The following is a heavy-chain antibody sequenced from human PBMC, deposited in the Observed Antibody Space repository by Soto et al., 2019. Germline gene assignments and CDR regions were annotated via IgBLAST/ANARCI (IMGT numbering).Heavy chain of an antibody. J-gene: IGHJ6*02. D-gene: IGHD3-3*01. CDR3: ARDVTDFWSGHEGVDV. CDR1: GGSISSGGYY. CDR2: IYYSGST. V-gene: IGHV4-31*03. Sequence: KPSETLSLTRTVSGGSISSGGYYWTWIRQHPGKGLEWIGYIYYSGSTYYNPSLKSRVTISVDTSKNQFSLKLTSVTAADTAVYYCARDVTDFWSGHEGVDVWGQGTTVTVSS.